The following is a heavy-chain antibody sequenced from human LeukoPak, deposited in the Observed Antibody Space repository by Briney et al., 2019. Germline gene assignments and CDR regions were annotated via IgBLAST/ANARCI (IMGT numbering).Heavy chain of an antibody. CDR1: GFTFDDYA. CDR3: AKDSLPFIAAAGHVGDY. V-gene: IGHV3-9*01. Sequence: GGSLRLSCAASGFTFDDYAMHWVRQAPGKGLEWVSGISWNSGSIGYADSVKGRFTISRDNAKHSLYLQMNSLRAEDTALYYCAKDSLPFIAAAGHVGDYWGQGTLVTVSS. J-gene: IGHJ4*02. D-gene: IGHD6-13*01. CDR2: ISWNSGSI.